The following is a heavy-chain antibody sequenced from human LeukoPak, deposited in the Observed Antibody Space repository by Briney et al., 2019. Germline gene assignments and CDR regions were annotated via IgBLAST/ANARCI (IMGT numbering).Heavy chain of an antibody. J-gene: IGHJ5*02. V-gene: IGHV6-1*01. CDR1: GDSVSTKSAT. Sequence: SQTLSLTCAISGDSVSTKSATWNWIRQSPSRGLEWLGRTYHTSKWYNDYAVSVKSRITINPDTSKNQFSLQLNSVTPEDTAVYYCAREGWFGEPPSHWFDPWGQGILVTVSS. CDR2: TYHTSKWYN. CDR3: AREGWFGEPPSHWFDP. D-gene: IGHD3-10*01.